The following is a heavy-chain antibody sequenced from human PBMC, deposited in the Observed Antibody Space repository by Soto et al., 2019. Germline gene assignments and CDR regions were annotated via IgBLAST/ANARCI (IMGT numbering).Heavy chain of an antibody. D-gene: IGHD2-15*01. CDR1: GFTFSSYG. J-gene: IGHJ3*01. CDR3: AKAGLLGVETME. CDR2: ISYDGSNK. Sequence: QVQLVESGGGVVQPGRSLRLSCAASGFTFSSYGMHWVRQAPGKGLEWVAVISYDGSNKYYADSVKGRFTISRDNSKNTLYLQMNSLRAEDTAVYYCAKAGLLGVETMEWGQGTMVTVSS. V-gene: IGHV3-30*18.